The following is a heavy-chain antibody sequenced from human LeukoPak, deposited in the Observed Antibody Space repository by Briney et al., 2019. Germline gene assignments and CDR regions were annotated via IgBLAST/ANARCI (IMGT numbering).Heavy chain of an antibody. Sequence: PGRSLRLSCAASGFTFSNYAMHWVRQAPGKGLEWVAVISYDGSKKYYADSVKGRFTISRDNSKNTLYLQMNSLRAEDAAVFYCARVGVAPGDGFDCWGQGTLVTVSS. CDR3: ARVGVAPGDGFDC. D-gene: IGHD6-13*01. CDR1: GFTFSNYA. J-gene: IGHJ4*02. V-gene: IGHV3-30*04. CDR2: ISYDGSKK.